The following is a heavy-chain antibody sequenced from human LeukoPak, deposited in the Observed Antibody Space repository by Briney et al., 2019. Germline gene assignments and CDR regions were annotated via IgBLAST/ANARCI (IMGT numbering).Heavy chain of an antibody. CDR1: GYPFDDYD. D-gene: IGHD6-13*01. CDR3: AKSGSHSSSWYYFDY. J-gene: IGHJ4*02. V-gene: IGHV3-9*03. CDR2: ISWNSGSI. Sequence: GGSLRLPCAASGYPFDDYDMHWVSQAQGKGLEWLPGISWNSGSIVYADSVKGRFTISRDNAKNSMYLQMNSLRAEDMALYYCAKSGSHSSSWYYFDYWGQGTLVTVSS.